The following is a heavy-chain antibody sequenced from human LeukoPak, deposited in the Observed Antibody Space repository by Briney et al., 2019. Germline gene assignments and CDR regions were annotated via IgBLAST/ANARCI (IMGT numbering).Heavy chain of an antibody. CDR3: AKGNPLWFGELSPYYFDY. D-gene: IGHD3-10*01. Sequence: GGSLRLSCAASGFTFDDYAMHWVRQAPGEGLEWDSGISWNSGSIGYADSVKGRFTISRDNAKNSLYLQMNSLRVEDTALYYCAKGNPLWFGELSPYYFDYWGQGTLVTVSS. CDR2: ISWNSGSI. V-gene: IGHV3-9*01. CDR1: GFTFDDYA. J-gene: IGHJ4*02.